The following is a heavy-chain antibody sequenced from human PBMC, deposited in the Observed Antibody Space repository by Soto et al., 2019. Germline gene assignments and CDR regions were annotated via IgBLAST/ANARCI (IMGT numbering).Heavy chain of an antibody. V-gene: IGHV1-8*01. Sequence: GASVKVSCKASGYTFTRYDINWVRQATGQGLEWMGWMNPNSGNTGYAQKFQGRVTMTRNTSISTAYMELSSLRSEDTAVYYCASRYYGSGSYYNGAFDIWGQGTMVTVSS. CDR3: ASRYYGSGSYYNGAFDI. CDR1: GYTFTRYD. D-gene: IGHD3-10*01. CDR2: MNPNSGNT. J-gene: IGHJ3*02.